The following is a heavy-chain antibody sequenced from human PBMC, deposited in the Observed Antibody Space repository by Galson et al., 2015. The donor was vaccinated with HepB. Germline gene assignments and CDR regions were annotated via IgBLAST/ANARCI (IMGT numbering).Heavy chain of an antibody. Sequence: SLTCTVSGASIVGDYWTWIRLSPGKGLEWIGYIYSSGITNYNPSLKSRVSLSVDATKNQFSLKLTSATAADTAVYYCARLRRHTSSPDYWGQGTLVTVSS. J-gene: IGHJ4*02. CDR2: IYSSGIT. V-gene: IGHV4-59*08. CDR1: GASIVGDY. D-gene: IGHD2-2*01. CDR3: ARLRRHTSSPDY.